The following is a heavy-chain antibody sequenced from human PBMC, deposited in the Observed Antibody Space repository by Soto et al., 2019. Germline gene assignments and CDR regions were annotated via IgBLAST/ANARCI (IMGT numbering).Heavy chain of an antibody. J-gene: IGHJ4*02. CDR2: IKQDGSEK. D-gene: IGHD4-17*01. CDR1: GFTFSNYW. CDR3: ARDLDYGGNSDY. V-gene: IGHV3-7*01. Sequence: EVHLVESGGGLVQPGGSLRLSCAASGFTFSNYWMTWVRQAPGKGLEWVADIKQDGSEKYYVDSVKGRFTISRDNAKNSLFLQMNSLRAEDTAVYYCARDLDYGGNSDYWGQGTLVTVSS.